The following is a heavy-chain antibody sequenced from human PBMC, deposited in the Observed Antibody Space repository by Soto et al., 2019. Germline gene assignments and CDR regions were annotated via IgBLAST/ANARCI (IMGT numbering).Heavy chain of an antibody. CDR1: GGSISSYY. D-gene: IGHD3-3*01. J-gene: IGHJ4*02. Sequence: SETLSVTCTVSGGSISSYYWSWIRQPPGKGLEWIGYIYYSGSTNYNPSLKSRVTISVDTSKNQFSLKLSSVTAADTAVYYCARGFGVVNQLGYWGQGTLVTVSS. CDR2: IYYSGST. V-gene: IGHV4-59*01. CDR3: ARGFGVVNQLGY.